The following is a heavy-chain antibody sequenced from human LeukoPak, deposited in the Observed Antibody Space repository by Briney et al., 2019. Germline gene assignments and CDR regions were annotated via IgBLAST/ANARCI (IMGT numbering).Heavy chain of an antibody. CDR3: ARETAAGIYGYYYYYMDV. Sequence: GGSLRLSCAASGFTFSSYSMNWVRQAPGKGLEWVSSISSSSSYIYYADSVKGRFTISRDNAKNSLYLQMNSLRAEDTAVYYCARETAAGIYGYYYYYMDVWGKGTTVTISS. J-gene: IGHJ6*03. CDR2: ISSSSSYI. V-gene: IGHV3-21*01. D-gene: IGHD6-13*01. CDR1: GFTFSSYS.